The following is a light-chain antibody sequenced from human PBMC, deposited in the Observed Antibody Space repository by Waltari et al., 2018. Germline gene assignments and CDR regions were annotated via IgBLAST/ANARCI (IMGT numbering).Light chain of an antibody. Sequence: QSALTQPPSASGSPGQSVTISCTGTSSDAGGYNYVSWYQQRPGQAPKLRVSEVSMRHSGVPDRLSGSKCGNTASRTVSGLRAEGEADYYGSSCAGNNNVVFGGGTKLTVL. CDR1: SSDAGGYNY. J-gene: IGLJ2*01. V-gene: IGLV2-8*01. CDR2: EVS. CDR3: SSCAGNNNVV.